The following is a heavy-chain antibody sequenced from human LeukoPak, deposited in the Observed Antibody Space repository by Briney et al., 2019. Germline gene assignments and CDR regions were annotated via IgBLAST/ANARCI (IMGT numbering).Heavy chain of an antibody. CDR1: GGSFSGYY. D-gene: IGHD5-24*01. V-gene: IGHV4-34*01. Sequence: PSETLSLTCAVYGGSFSGYYWSWIRQPPGKGLEWIGEINHSGSTNYSPSLKSRVTISVDTSKNQFSLKLSSVTAADTAVYYCARGGDGYNFDYWGQGTLVTVSS. CDR2: INHSGST. J-gene: IGHJ4*02. CDR3: ARGGDGYNFDY.